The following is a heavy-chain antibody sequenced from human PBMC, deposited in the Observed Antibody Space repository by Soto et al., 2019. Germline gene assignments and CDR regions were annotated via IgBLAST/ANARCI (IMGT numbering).Heavy chain of an antibody. D-gene: IGHD1-26*01. Sequence: GGSLRLSCAASGFTFSSYAMHWVRQAPGKGLEYVSAISSNGGSTYYANSVKGRFTISRDNAKNSLCLQMNSLRVEDTAVYYCARRARIVGANTPPRYFDYWGQGALVTVSS. CDR1: GFTFSSYA. V-gene: IGHV3-64*01. CDR3: ARRARIVGANTPPRYFDY. CDR2: ISSNGGST. J-gene: IGHJ4*02.